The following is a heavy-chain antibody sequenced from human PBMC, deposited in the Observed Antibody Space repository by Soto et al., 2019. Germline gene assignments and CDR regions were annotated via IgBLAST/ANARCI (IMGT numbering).Heavy chain of an antibody. D-gene: IGHD5-12*01. CDR1: GGSISSGGYY. Sequence: SETLSLTCTVSGGSISSGGYYWSWIRQHPGKGLEWVGYSYYTGSSYYNPSLKSRVTISVDASKNQLSLRLASVTAADTAVYYCARDLRGYSRYDYLDYWGQGIPVTVPQ. V-gene: IGHV4-31*03. CDR3: ARDLRGYSRYDYLDY. J-gene: IGHJ4*02. CDR2: SYYTGSS.